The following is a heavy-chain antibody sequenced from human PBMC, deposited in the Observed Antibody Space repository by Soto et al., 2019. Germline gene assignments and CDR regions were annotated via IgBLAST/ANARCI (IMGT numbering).Heavy chain of an antibody. Sequence: EEQLVESGGGLVRPGGSLRLSCAVSGFSVSTNFMNWVRQAPGKEPQWVAVLYPGPGTYYADSVKGRFIISRDDSTNTLFRHLINMRADHTAVYYCAGQCGGDYSNAFPLWGQGTMVTVSS. CDR2: LYPGPGT. D-gene: IGHD2-21*01. V-gene: IGHV3-66*04. CDR3: AGQCGGDYSNAFPL. J-gene: IGHJ3*01. CDR1: GFSVSTNF.